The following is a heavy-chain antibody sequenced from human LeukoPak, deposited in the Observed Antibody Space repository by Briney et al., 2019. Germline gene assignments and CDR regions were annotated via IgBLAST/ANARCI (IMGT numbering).Heavy chain of an antibody. CDR1: GGSINSNSYY. Sequence: SETLSLTCTVFGGSINSNSYYWGWIRQPPGKGLEWIGSIYYSGNTYYNPSLKSRVTISVDTSKNQFSLKLSSVTAADTAVYYCARLSYSSGYHFGYWGQGTLVTVSS. V-gene: IGHV4-39*01. CDR3: ARLSYSSGYHFGY. J-gene: IGHJ4*02. CDR2: IYYSGNT. D-gene: IGHD3-22*01.